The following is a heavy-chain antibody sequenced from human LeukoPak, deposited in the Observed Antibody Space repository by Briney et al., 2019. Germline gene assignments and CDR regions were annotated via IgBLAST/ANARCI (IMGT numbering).Heavy chain of an antibody. D-gene: IGHD6-19*01. CDR2: IRSKANSYAT. CDR3: TRLLLTDIAVAGSDY. Sequence: GGSLRLSCAASGFAFSGSAIHWVRQASGKGLEWVGRIRSKANSYATAYAASVKGRFTISRDDSKNTAYLQVNSLKTEDTAVYYCTRLLLTDIAVAGSDYWGQGTLVTVSS. CDR1: GFAFSGSA. J-gene: IGHJ4*02. V-gene: IGHV3-73*01.